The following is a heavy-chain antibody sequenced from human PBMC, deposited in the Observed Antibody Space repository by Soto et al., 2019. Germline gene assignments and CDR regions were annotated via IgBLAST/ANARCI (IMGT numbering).Heavy chain of an antibody. D-gene: IGHD2-15*01. J-gene: IGHJ4*02. CDR3: AKEVHCGGGSCSWSEGFDY. CDR1: GFIFSSYG. V-gene: IGHV3-30*18. Sequence: QVQLVESGGGVVQPGRSLRLSCAASGFIFSSYGMHWVRQAPGKGLEWVAVISYEGSHTYYADSVKGRFTITRDNCKKTRYLQMNSLRPEDTAVYYCAKEVHCGGGSCSWSEGFDYWGQGTLLTVSS. CDR2: ISYEGSHT.